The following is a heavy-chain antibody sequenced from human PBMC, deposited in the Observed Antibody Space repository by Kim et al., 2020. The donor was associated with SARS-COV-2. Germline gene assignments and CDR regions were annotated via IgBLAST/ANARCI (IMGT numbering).Heavy chain of an antibody. D-gene: IGHD6-19*01. V-gene: IGHV3-74*01. Sequence: GGSLRLSCAASGFTFSSYWMHWVRQAPGKGLVWVSRLTSDGSSTSYADSVKGRFTISRDNAENTLYLQMNSLRAEDTAVYYCARGGWLVRNYYYYGMDVWGQGTTVTVSS. CDR3: ARGGWLVRNYYYYGMDV. CDR2: LTSDGSST. J-gene: IGHJ6*02. CDR1: GFTFSSYW.